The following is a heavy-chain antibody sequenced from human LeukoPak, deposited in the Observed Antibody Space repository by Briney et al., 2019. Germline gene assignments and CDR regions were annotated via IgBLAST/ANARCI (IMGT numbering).Heavy chain of an antibody. CDR2: IYYSGRT. D-gene: IGHD3-22*01. J-gene: IGHJ4*02. CDR1: GGSINSYY. CDR3: ARGTTKGYYYDTSGYYTK. V-gene: IGHV4-59*12. Sequence: SETLSLTCNVSGGSINSYYWGWIRQPPGKRLEWIGYIYYSGRTNYNPSLKSRVTISVDTSTNQISLKLTSVTAADTAVYFCARGTTKGYYYDTSGYYTKWGQGTLVTVSS.